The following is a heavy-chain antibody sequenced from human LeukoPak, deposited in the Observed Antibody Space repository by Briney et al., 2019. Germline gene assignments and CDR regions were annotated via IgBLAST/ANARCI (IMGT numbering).Heavy chain of an antibody. CDR2: INHSGST. CDR1: GGSFSGYY. D-gene: IGHD2-15*01. CDR3: ARYCSGGSWSEYFDL. Sequence: SETLSLTCTVYGGSFSGYYWSWIRQPPGKGLEGIGEINHSGSTNYNPSLKSRVTTSADTSTSPFSLKLSSVTAADTAVYYCARYCSGGSWSEYFDLWGRGTLVTVSS. V-gene: IGHV4-34*01. J-gene: IGHJ2*01.